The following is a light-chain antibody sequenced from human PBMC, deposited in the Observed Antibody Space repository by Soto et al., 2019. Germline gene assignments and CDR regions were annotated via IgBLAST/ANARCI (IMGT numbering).Light chain of an antibody. CDR1: LSVVSY. J-gene: IGKJ1*01. Sequence: IVLTQSPDTLSVSPGESATLSCKASLSVVSYLAWDQQKPGQAPRLLIYGASTRAAGVPARFSGGGSGTEFSLSIISRQSEDFAIYHCLQYDNLPPWTFGHGTKVEIK. V-gene: IGKV3-15*01. CDR2: GAS. CDR3: LQYDNLPPWT.